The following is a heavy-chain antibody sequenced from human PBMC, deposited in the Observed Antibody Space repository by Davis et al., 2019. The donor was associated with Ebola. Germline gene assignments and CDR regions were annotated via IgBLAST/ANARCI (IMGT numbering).Heavy chain of an antibody. CDR1: GFTVSSNY. CDR2: IYSGGST. CDR3: ARFIQIVGATGPGY. V-gene: IGHV3-53*04. D-gene: IGHD1-26*01. J-gene: IGHJ4*02. Sequence: LSLTCAASGFTVSSNYMSWVRQAPGKGLEWVSVIYSGGSTYYADSVKGRFTISRHNSKNTLYLQMNSLRAEDTAVYYCARFIQIVGATGPGYWGQGTLVTVSS.